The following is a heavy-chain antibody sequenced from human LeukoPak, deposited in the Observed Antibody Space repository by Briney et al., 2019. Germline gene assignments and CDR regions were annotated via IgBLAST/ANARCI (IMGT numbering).Heavy chain of an antibody. CDR3: ASLHYGSGSYQVGAIDY. CDR2: IYYSGST. V-gene: IGHV4-31*03. CDR1: GGSISSGGYY. Sequence: PSETLSLTCTVSGGSISSGGYYWSWIRQHPGKGLEWIGYIYYSGSTYYNPSLKSRVTISVDTSKNQFSLKLSSVTAADTAVYYCASLHYGSGSYQVGAIDYWGQGTLVTVSS. D-gene: IGHD3-10*01. J-gene: IGHJ4*02.